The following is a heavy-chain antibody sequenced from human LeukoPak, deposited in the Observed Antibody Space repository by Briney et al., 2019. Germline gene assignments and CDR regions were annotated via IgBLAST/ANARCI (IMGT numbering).Heavy chain of an antibody. Sequence: GGSLRLSCAASGFTFSSYSMNWVRQAPGKGLEWVSSISSSSSYIYYADSVKGRFTISRDNAKNSLYLQMNSLRAEDTAVYYCARAGSPSNWFDPWGQGTLVTVSS. CDR1: GFTFSSYS. D-gene: IGHD6-6*01. V-gene: IGHV3-21*01. J-gene: IGHJ5*02. CDR2: ISSSSSYI. CDR3: ARAGSPSNWFDP.